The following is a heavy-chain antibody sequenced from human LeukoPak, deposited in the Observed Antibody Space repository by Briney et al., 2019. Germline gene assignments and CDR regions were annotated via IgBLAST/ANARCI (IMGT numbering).Heavy chain of an antibody. CDR1: GFTVSSNY. CDR2: IYRGGST. D-gene: IGHD4-17*01. V-gene: IGHV3-53*01. J-gene: IGHJ3*02. CDR3: ARDRDHGDYVGAFDI. Sequence: PGGSLRLSCAASGFTVSSNYMSWVRQAPGKGLEWVSLIYRGGSTYYADSAKGRFTISRDNSKNTLYLQMNTLRAEDTAVYYCARDRDHGDYVGAFDIWGQGTMVTVSS.